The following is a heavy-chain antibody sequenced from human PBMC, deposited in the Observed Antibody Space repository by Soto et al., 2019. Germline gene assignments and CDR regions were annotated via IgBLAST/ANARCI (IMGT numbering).Heavy chain of an antibody. D-gene: IGHD1-20*01. V-gene: IGHV3-66*01. CDR3: VSQYNDAFDI. CDR1: GFTVSSNY. J-gene: IGHJ3*02. Sequence: GGSLRLSCAASGFTVSSNYMSWVRQAPGKGLEWVSVIYSGGSTYYADSVKGRFTISRDNSKNTLYLQMNSLRAEDTAVYYCVSQYNDAFDIWGQGTMVTVSS. CDR2: IYSGGST.